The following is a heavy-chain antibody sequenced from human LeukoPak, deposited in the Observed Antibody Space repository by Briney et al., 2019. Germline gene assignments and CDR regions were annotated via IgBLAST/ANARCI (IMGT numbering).Heavy chain of an antibody. CDR3: ARRVVVTSPFDY. J-gene: IGHJ4*02. D-gene: IGHD3-22*01. Sequence: ASVKVSCKASGYTFTGYYMHWVRQAPGQGLEWMGWINPNSGGTNYAQKFQGRVTMTRDTSISTAYMELSRLRSDDTAVYYCARRVVVTSPFDYWGRGTLVTVSS. CDR1: GYTFTGYY. CDR2: INPNSGGT. V-gene: IGHV1-2*02.